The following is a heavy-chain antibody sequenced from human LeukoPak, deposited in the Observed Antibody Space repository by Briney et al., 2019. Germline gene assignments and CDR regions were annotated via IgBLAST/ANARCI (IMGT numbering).Heavy chain of an antibody. D-gene: IGHD3-16*01. Sequence: SQTLSLTCTVSGGSISSGSYYWSWIRQPAGKGLEWIGRIYTSGSTNYNPSLKSRVTISVDTSKNQFSLKLSSVTAAYTFLYYWARDANTTAIWGHWFHPWRQETLDTVSS. CDR1: GGSISSGSYY. CDR2: IYTSGST. CDR3: ARDANTTAIWGHWFHP. J-gene: IGHJ5*02. V-gene: IGHV4-61*02.